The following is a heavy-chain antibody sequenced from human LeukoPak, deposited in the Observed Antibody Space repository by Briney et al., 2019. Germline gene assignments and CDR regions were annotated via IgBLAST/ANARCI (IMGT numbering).Heavy chain of an antibody. J-gene: IGHJ4*02. V-gene: IGHV3-23*01. CDR2: ISGSGGST. CDR3: AKDQYSGSYYSIDY. D-gene: IGHD1-26*01. CDR1: GFTFSSYA. Sequence: GGSLRLSCAASGFTFSSYAMGWVRQAPGKGLEWVSAISGSGGSTYYADSVKGRFTISRDNSKNTLYLQMNSLRAEDTAVYYCAKDQYSGSYYSIDYWGQGTLVTVSS.